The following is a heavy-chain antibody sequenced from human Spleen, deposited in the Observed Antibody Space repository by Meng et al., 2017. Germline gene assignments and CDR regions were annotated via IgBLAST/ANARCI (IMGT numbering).Heavy chain of an antibody. Sequence: GESLKISCVGSGFTFTNAWMGWVRQAPGKGLVWVSRIDSDGANTGYADSVKGRFTISRDNAKNTLYLQMNSLRAEDTAMYYCARRYSSSWEYWGQGTLVTVSS. D-gene: IGHD6-13*01. V-gene: IGHV3-74*01. CDR3: ARRYSSSWEY. CDR2: IDSDGANT. J-gene: IGHJ4*02. CDR1: GFTFTNAW.